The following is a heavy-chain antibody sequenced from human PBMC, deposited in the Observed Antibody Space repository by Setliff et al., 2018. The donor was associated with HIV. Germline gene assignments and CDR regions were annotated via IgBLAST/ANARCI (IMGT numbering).Heavy chain of an antibody. V-gene: IGHV1-8*02. CDR3: ARARTDYYDRRRRSHYYIDV. CDR1: GYTFSNYD. D-gene: IGHD3-22*01. Sequence: GASVKVSCKPSGYTFSNYDINWVRQAAGQGLEWMGWMNPDSRNTGYAQRFEGRVTLTWDTSISTAYLELNHLKSDDTAVYYCARARTDYYDRRRRSHYYIDVWVRGATVTVSS. CDR2: MNPDSRNT. J-gene: IGHJ6*03.